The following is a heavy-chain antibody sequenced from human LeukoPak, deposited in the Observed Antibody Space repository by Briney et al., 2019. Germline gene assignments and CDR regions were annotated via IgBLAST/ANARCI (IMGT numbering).Heavy chain of an antibody. CDR3: STAAYGNNWEIYY. CDR2: ISGDGIKT. CDR1: GFTLGTIA. V-gene: IGHV3-64*01. Sequence: PGGSLGSSGERPGFTLGTIAKHGVRRPQGKGLEFFSGISGDGIKTSYASSVRGRLTISRDNPKNTLYLQMGSLRVEDSAVYYCSTAAYGNNWEIYYWGQGTPVTVSS. J-gene: IGHJ4*02. D-gene: IGHD1-1*01.